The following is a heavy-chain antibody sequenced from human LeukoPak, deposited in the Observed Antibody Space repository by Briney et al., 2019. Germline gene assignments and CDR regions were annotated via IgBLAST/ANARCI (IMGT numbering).Heavy chain of an antibody. CDR1: DGSNSSYYWSWISNY. Sequence: PSETLSLTCTVSDGSNSSYYWSWISNYWSWIRQPAGKGLEWIGHFYSIGTTNYTTSLTSRVTMSVDTSKNQFSMKLTSVTAADTAVYYCAREDDLRPRQYYFDYWGQGTLVTVSS. V-gene: IGHV4-4*07. CDR3: AREDDLRPRQYYFDY. D-gene: IGHD1-1*01. J-gene: IGHJ4*02. CDR2: FYSIGTT.